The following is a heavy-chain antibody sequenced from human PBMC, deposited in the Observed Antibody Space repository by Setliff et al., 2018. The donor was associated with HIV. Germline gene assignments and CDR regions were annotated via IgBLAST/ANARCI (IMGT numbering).Heavy chain of an antibody. Sequence: ASVKVSCKASGYTFTGYYMHWVRQAPGQGLEWMGWINPNNGGTNYAQKFQGRVTMTRDTSISPAYMELSRLRSEDTAVYYCARDFGGYCSSMSCPGLFDPWGQGTLVTVSS. CDR3: ARDFGGYCSSMSCPGLFDP. CDR1: GYTFTGYY. J-gene: IGHJ5*02. CDR2: INPNNGGT. V-gene: IGHV1-2*02. D-gene: IGHD2-2*01.